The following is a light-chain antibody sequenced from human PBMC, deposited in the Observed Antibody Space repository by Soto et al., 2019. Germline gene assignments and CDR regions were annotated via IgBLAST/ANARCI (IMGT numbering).Light chain of an antibody. J-gene: IGLJ2*01. Sequence: QSVLTQPPSASGAPGQRVTISCYGSTSNIGSNAVNWYQQLPGTAPKLLIYSNNQRPSGVPDRFSGSKSGTSASLAISGLQSGDEADYYCAGWDDSLNGLVVFGGGTKLTVL. CDR3: AGWDDSLNGLVV. CDR2: SNN. CDR1: TSNIGSNA. V-gene: IGLV1-44*01.